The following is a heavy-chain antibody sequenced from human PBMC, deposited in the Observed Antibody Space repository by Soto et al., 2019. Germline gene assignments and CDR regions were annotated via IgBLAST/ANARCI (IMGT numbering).Heavy chain of an antibody. V-gene: IGHV3-48*02. D-gene: IGHD3-22*01. J-gene: IGHJ4*02. CDR1: GFTFSSYS. CDR2: ISSSSSTI. CDR3: ARETGYYDSSGYSFFDY. Sequence: GGSLRLSCAASGFTFSSYSMNWVRQAPGKGLEWVSYISSSSSTIYYADSVKGRFTISRDNAKNSLYLQMNSLRDEDTAVYYCARETGYYDSSGYSFFDYWGQGTLVTVSS.